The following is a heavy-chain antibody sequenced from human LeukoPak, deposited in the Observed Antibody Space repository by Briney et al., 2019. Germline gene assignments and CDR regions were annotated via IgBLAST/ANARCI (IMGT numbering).Heavy chain of an antibody. CDR3: ARLSAYHYGSYFYYYMDV. J-gene: IGHJ6*03. CDR2: IKWNGGST. Sequence: GGSLRLSCAASGFTFDDYGMSWVRQAPGKGLEWVSSIKWNGGSTGYADSVKGRFTISRDNAKNSLYLQMNSLRAEDTALYYCARLSAYHYGSYFYYYMDVWGKGTTVTVSS. D-gene: IGHD3-10*01. V-gene: IGHV3-20*04. CDR1: GFTFDDYG.